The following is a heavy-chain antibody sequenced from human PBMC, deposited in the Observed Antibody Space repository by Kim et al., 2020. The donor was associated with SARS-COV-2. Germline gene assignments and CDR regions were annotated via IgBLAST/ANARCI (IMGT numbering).Heavy chain of an antibody. CDR3: ARDARGYGSGSYYTSYYYYGMDV. D-gene: IGHD3-10*01. J-gene: IGHJ6*02. CDR2: IYHSGST. Sequence: SETLSLTCAVSGGSISSSNWWSWVRQPPGKGLEWIGEIYHSGSTNYNPSLKSRVTISVDKSKNQFSLKLSSVTAADTAVYYCARDARGYGSGSYYTSYYYYGMDVWGQGTTVTVSS. CDR1: GGSISSSNW. V-gene: IGHV4-4*02.